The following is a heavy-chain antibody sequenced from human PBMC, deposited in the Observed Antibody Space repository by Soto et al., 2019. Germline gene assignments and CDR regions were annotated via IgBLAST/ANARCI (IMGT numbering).Heavy chain of an antibody. CDR3: ARDRGYDAHDYYYNAMDV. Sequence: GVSLRLSCISSGFTFRTYTMNWVRQAPGKGLEWVSGIRGFSPYTFYAESVKGRFTISRDNAKNSLYLQMNSLRAEDTAVYYCARDRGYDAHDYYYNAMDVWGQGTTVTVSS. CDR1: GFTFRTYT. D-gene: IGHD2-15*01. J-gene: IGHJ6*02. CDR2: IRGFSPYT. V-gene: IGHV3-21*01.